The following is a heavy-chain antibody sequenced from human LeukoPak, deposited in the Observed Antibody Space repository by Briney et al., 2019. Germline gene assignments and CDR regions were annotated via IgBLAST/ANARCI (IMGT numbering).Heavy chain of an antibody. Sequence: SETLSLTCTVSGYSISSGYYWGWIRQPPGKGLEWIGSIYHSGSTYYNPSLKSRVTISVDTSKNQFSLKLSSVTAADTAVYYCARTSGYSSSADYYYYYMDVWGKGTTVTVSS. CDR2: IYHSGST. CDR3: ARTSGYSSSADYYYYYMDV. V-gene: IGHV4-38-2*02. CDR1: GYSISSGYY. J-gene: IGHJ6*03. D-gene: IGHD6-6*01.